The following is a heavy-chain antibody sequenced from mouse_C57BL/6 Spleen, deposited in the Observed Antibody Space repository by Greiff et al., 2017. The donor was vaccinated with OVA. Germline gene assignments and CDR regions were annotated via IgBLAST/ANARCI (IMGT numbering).Heavy chain of an antibody. CDR1: GYTFTSYW. Sequence: QVQLQQPGAELVRPGSSVKLSCKASGYTFTSYWMHWVKQRPIQGLEWIGNIDPSDSETHYNQKFKDKATLTVDKSSSTAYMQLSSLTSEDSAVYDCARLYYYGSSYEDYFDYWGQGTTLTVSS. CDR3: ARLYYYGSSYEDYFDY. V-gene: IGHV1-52*01. J-gene: IGHJ2*01. CDR2: IDPSDSET. D-gene: IGHD1-1*01.